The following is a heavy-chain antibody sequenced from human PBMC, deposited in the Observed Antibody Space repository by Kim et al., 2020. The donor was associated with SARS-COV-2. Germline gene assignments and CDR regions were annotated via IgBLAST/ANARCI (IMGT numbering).Heavy chain of an antibody. CDR3: ARGPDSSGYYQYYYYYYGMDV. Sequence: ASVKVSCKASGYTFTSYAMNWVRQAPGQGLEWMGWINTNTGNPTYAQGFTGRFVFSLDTSVSTAYLQISSLKAEDTAVYYCARGPDSSGYYQYYYYYYGMDVWGQGTTVTVSS. J-gene: IGHJ6*02. V-gene: IGHV7-4-1*02. CDR2: INTNTGNP. D-gene: IGHD3-22*01. CDR1: GYTFTSYA.